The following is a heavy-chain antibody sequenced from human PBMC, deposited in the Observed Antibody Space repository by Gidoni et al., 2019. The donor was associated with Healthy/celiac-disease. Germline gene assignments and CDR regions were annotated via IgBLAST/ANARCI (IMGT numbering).Heavy chain of an antibody. CDR1: GYTFTSYY. CDR2: INPSGGST. D-gene: IGHD3-10*01. J-gene: IGHJ4*02. V-gene: IGHV1-46*01. Sequence: QVQLVQSGAEVKKPGASVKVSCKASGYTFTSYYMHWVRQAPGQGLEWMGIINPSGGSTSYAKKFQGRVTMTRDTSTSTVYMELSSLRSEDTAVYYCARDGYNGWGGDQRGPIDYWGQGTLVTVSS. CDR3: ARDGYNGWGGDQRGPIDY.